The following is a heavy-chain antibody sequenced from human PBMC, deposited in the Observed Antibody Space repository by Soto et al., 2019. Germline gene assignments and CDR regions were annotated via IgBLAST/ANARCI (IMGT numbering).Heavy chain of an antibody. D-gene: IGHD4-17*01. CDR2: IYYSGST. J-gene: IGHJ6*02. CDR1: GGSISCGGYY. V-gene: IGHV4-31*03. CDR3: ARLYGDYAIGKDV. Sequence: QVQLQESGPGLVKPSQTLSLTCTVSGGSISCGGYYWSWIRQHPGKGLEWIGYIYYSGSTYYNPSLKSRVTISVDTSKNQFSLKLRSVTAADTAVYYCARLYGDYAIGKDVWGQGTTVTVSS.